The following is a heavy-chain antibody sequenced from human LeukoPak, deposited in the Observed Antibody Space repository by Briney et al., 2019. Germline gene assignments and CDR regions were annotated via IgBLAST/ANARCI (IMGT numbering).Heavy chain of an antibody. CDR3: ASVHDYGDYQDY. D-gene: IGHD4-17*01. J-gene: IGHJ4*02. CDR2: IYHSGST. CDR1: GYSISSGYY. V-gene: IGHV4-38-2*02. Sequence: SEALSLTCTVSGYSISSGYYWGWIRQPPGKGLEWIGSIYHSGSTYYNPSLKSRVTISVDTSKNQFSLKLSSVTAADTAVYYCASVHDYGDYQDYWGQGTLVTVSS.